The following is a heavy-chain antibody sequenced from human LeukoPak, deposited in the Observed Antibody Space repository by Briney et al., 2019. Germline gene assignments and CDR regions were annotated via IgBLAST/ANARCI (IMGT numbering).Heavy chain of an antibody. CDR1: GGSISSSSYY. J-gene: IGHJ4*02. Sequence: SETLSLTCTVSGGSISSSSYYWGWIRQPPGKGLEWIGSIYYSGSTYYNPSLKSRVTISVDTSKNQFSLKLSSVTAADTPVYYCATLIAVADYFDYWGQGTLVTVSS. CDR3: ATLIAVADYFDY. V-gene: IGHV4-39*01. D-gene: IGHD6-19*01. CDR2: IYYSGST.